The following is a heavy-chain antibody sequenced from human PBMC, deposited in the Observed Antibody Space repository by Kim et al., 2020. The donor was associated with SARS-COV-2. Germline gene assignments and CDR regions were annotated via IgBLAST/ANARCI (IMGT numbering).Heavy chain of an antibody. Sequence: SETLSLTCTVSGGSFSSHPYYWGWIRQPPGKGLEWIGSIYYTGGSAYYSPSLTRRVTISVDTSRSQFYLHLTSVRAADTAVYYCVRHGRGQLLYLRGLDFGGQGTLVTVSS. CDR2: IYYTGGSA. D-gene: IGHD1-7*01. J-gene: IGHJ4*02. CDR1: GGSFSSHPYY. V-gene: IGHV4-39*01. CDR3: VRHGRGQLLYLRGLDF.